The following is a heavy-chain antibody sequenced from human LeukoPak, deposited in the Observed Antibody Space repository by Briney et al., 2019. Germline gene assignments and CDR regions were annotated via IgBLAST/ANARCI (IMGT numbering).Heavy chain of an antibody. J-gene: IGHJ6*04. Sequence: GGSLRLSCAASGFTFSSYGMSWVRQAPGKGLEWVSYISSSGSTIYYADSVKGRFTISRDNAKNSLYLQMNSMRAEDTAVYYCAELGITMIGGVWGKGTTVTISS. CDR1: GFTFSSYG. D-gene: IGHD3-10*02. V-gene: IGHV3-48*04. CDR2: ISSSGSTI. CDR3: AELGITMIGGV.